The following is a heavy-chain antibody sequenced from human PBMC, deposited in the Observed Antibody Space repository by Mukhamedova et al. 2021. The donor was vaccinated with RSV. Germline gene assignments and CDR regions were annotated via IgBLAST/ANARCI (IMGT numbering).Heavy chain of an antibody. J-gene: IGHJ4*02. V-gene: IGHV3-23*01. CDR2: ISGSGGST. Sequence: VRQAPGKGLEWVSAISGSGGSTYYADSVKGRFTISRDNSKNTLYLQMNSLRAEDTAVYYCAKDRLRFLEWFFDYLGQGTLVTVS. D-gene: IGHD3-3*01. CDR3: AKDRLRFLEWFFDY.